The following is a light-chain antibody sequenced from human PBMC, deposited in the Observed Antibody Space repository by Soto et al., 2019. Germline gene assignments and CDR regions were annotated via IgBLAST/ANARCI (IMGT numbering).Light chain of an antibody. CDR1: QSINGY. Sequence: DIQMTQSPSTRAASVEDRVTITFRASQSINGYLAWYQKKPGKAPKLLIYKASTLESGVPSRFSGSGSGTEFTLTISSLQPDDFATYYCQHYNSYSEAFGQGTKG. CDR3: QHYNSYSEA. J-gene: IGKJ1*01. CDR2: KAS. V-gene: IGKV1-5*03.